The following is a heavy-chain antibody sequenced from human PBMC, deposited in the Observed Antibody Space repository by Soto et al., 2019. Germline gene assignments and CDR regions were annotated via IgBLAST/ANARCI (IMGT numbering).Heavy chain of an antibody. J-gene: IGHJ5*02. V-gene: IGHV4-34*01. CDR3: ARAPMGGSGYYYSDWFDP. CDR2: INHSGST. Sequence: SETLSLTCAVYGGSFSGYYWSWIRQPPGRGLEWIGEINHSGSTNYNPSLKSRVTISVDTSKNQFSLKLSSVTAADTAVYYCARAPMGGSGYYYSDWFDPWGQGTLVTVSS. CDR1: GGSFSGYY. D-gene: IGHD3-22*01.